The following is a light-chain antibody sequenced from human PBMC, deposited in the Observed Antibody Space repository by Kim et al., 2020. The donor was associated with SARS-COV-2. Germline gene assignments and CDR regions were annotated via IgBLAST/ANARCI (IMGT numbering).Light chain of an antibody. V-gene: IGKV1-12*01. J-gene: IGKJ1*01. CDR2: GAS. CDR1: QDINTW. Sequence: DIQLTQSPSSVSASVGDRVTITCRASQDINTWLGWYQQKPGKAPKLLIYGASNLQSGVPSRFSGSGSGTDFTLTISRLQPDDCATYYCQQANSFHPWTFGQGTKVDIK. CDR3: QQANSFHPWT.